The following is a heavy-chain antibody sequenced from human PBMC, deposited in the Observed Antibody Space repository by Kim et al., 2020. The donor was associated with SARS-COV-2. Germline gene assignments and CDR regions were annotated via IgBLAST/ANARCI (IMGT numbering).Heavy chain of an antibody. D-gene: IGHD2-21*02. V-gene: IGHV3-53*01. Sequence: DSVKSRCTISRDNSKNTLYLQMNSLRAEDTAVYYCARGYTVVTRNDAFEIWGQGTMVTVSS. J-gene: IGHJ3*02. CDR3: ARGYTVVTRNDAFEI.